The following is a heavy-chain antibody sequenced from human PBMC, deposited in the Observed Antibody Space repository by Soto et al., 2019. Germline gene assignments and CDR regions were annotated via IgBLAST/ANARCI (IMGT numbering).Heavy chain of an antibody. J-gene: IGHJ3*01. CDR2: IIPIPDIT. CDR1: GGTFSTYI. D-gene: IGHD3-3*01. V-gene: IGHV1-69*08. CDR3: ARDRITTRGDAFDL. Sequence: QVQLVQSGAEVRKPGSSVKVSCKAPGGTFSTYIIGWVRQAPGQGLEWMGRIIPIPDITNYAQKFQGRVTVTADRSTSTAYMELTSLKSEDTAVYYCARDRITTRGDAFDLWGQGTMVIVSS.